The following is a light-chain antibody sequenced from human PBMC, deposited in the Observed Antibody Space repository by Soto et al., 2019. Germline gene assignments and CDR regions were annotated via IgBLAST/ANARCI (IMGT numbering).Light chain of an antibody. CDR2: DAP. CDR1: QSVSSY. Sequence: EIVLTQSPATLSLSPGERATLSCGASQSVSSYLAWYQQKPGQAPRLLIYDAPNRATGIPARFSGSGSGTDFTLTISSLEPEDFAVYYCQQRSNWPITFGQGTRLEIK. J-gene: IGKJ5*01. V-gene: IGKV3-11*01. CDR3: QQRSNWPIT.